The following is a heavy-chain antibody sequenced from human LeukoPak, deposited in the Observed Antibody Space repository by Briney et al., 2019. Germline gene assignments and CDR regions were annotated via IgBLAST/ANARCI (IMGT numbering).Heavy chain of an antibody. CDR1: GYTFTSYY. D-gene: IGHD1-14*01. CDR2: INPSGGST. Sequence: GASVKVSCKASGYTFTSYYMHWVRQAPGQGLEWMGIINPSGGSTTYAQKFQGRVTMTRDTSTSTVYMELSSLRSEDTAVYYCARDPSPGVTTPDWFDPWGQGTLVTVSS. CDR3: ARDPSPGVTTPDWFDP. J-gene: IGHJ5*02. V-gene: IGHV1-46*01.